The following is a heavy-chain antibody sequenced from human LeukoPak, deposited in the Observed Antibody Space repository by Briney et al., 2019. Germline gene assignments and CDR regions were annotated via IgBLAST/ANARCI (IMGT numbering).Heavy chain of an antibody. CDR3: TTSIVRDYGDYGSFDY. V-gene: IGHV3-15*01. CDR2: IKSKTDGGTT. CDR1: GFTFSNAW. J-gene: IGHJ4*02. Sequence: GGSLRLSCAASGFTFSNAWMSWVRQAPGKGLEWVGHIKSKTDGGTTDYAAPVKGRFTISRDDSKNTLYLQMNSLKTEDTAVYYCTTSIVRDYGDYGSFDYWGQGTLVTVSS. D-gene: IGHD4-17*01.